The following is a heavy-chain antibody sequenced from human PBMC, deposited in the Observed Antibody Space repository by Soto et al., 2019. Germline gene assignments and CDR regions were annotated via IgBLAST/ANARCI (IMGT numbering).Heavy chain of an antibody. CDR1: GGSISSGGYY. CDR3: ARGNHRWLQLWYFDL. J-gene: IGHJ2*01. Sequence: QVQLQESGPGLVKPSQTLSLTCTVSGGSISSGGYYWSWIRQHPGKGLEWIGYIYYSGSTYYNPSLKSRVTISVDTSKNQFSLKLSSVTAADTAVYYCARGNHRWLQLWYFDLWGRGTLVTVSS. D-gene: IGHD5-12*01. CDR2: IYYSGST. V-gene: IGHV4-31*03.